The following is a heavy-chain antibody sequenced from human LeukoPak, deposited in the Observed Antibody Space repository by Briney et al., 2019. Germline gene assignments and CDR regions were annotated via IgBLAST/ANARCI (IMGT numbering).Heavy chain of an antibody. Sequence: PGGSLRLSCAASGFTFSSYGMHWVRQAPGKGLEWVAVISYDGSNKYYADSVKGRFTISRDNSKNTLYLQMNSLRAEDTAVYYCAKDAASYDYYDFDYWGQGTLVTVSS. D-gene: IGHD5-12*01. CDR3: AKDAASYDYYDFDY. CDR1: GFTFSSYG. CDR2: ISYDGSNK. J-gene: IGHJ4*02. V-gene: IGHV3-30*18.